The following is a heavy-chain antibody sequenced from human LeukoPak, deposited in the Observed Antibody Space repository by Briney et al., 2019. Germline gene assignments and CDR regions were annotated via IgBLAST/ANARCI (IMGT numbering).Heavy chain of an antibody. D-gene: IGHD3-9*01. J-gene: IGHJ4*02. V-gene: IGHV3-23*01. Sequence: PGGSLRLSCAASGFTFSSYAMSWVRQAPGKGLEWVSAISGSGGSTYYADSVKGRFTISRDNSKNTLYLQMNNLRAEDTAVYYCARHYDILTGYYSPNPYFDYWGQGTLVTVSS. CDR2: ISGSGGST. CDR3: ARHYDILTGYYSPNPYFDY. CDR1: GFTFSSYA.